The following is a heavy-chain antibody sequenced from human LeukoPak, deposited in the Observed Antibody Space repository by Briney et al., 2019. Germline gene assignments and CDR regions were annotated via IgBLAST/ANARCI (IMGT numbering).Heavy chain of an antibody. J-gene: IGHJ4*02. CDR2: IYYSGST. CDR3: ARVGYYDSSGTIDY. V-gene: IGHV4-30-4*08. Sequence: SETLSLTCAVSGGSISSGGYSWSWIRQPPGKGLEWIGYIYYSGSTYYNPSLKSRVTISVDTSKNQFSLKLSSVTAADTAVYYCARVGYYDSSGTIDYWGQGTLVTVSS. CDR1: GGSISSGGYS. D-gene: IGHD3-22*01.